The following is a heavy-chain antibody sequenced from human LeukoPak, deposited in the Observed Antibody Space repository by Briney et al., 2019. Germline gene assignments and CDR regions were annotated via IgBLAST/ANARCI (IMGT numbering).Heavy chain of an antibody. Sequence: GGSLRLSCATSGFTFTKYWMSWVRQAPGRGLEWVANIRQGGNDKLYVDSVKGRFTISRDNAKNALYLQMDSLRPEDTAVYYCTRDRFYAMDAWGQGTTVIVSS. CDR1: GFTFTKYW. CDR2: IRQGGNDK. J-gene: IGHJ6*02. CDR3: TRDRFYAMDA. V-gene: IGHV3-7*01.